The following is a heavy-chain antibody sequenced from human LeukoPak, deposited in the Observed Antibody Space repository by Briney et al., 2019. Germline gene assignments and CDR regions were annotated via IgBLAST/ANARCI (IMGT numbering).Heavy chain of an antibody. CDR1: GGSISSSSYY. V-gene: IGHV4-61*02. CDR3: ARGPYSYDSSGAFDI. D-gene: IGHD3-22*01. CDR2: ISSSGST. J-gene: IGHJ3*02. Sequence: SETLSLTCTVSGGSISSSSYYWGRIRQPAGKGLEWIGRISSSGSTNYNPALKSRVTISVDTSKNQFSLKLSSVTAADTAVYFCARGPYSYDSSGAFDIWGQGTMVTVSS.